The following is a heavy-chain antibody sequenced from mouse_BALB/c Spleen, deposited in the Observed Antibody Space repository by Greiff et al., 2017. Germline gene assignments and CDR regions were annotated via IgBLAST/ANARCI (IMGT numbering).Heavy chain of an antibody. V-gene: IGHV5-12-1*01. Sequence: EVMLVESGGGLVKPGGSLKLSCAASGFAFSSYDMSWVRQTPEKRLEWVAYISSGGGSTYYPDTVKGRFTISRDNAKNTLYLQMSSLKSEDTAMYYCARHAGNYYAMDYWGQGTSVTVSS. CDR1: GFAFSSYD. CDR2: ISSGGGST. D-gene: IGHD2-1*01. CDR3: ARHAGNYYAMDY. J-gene: IGHJ4*01.